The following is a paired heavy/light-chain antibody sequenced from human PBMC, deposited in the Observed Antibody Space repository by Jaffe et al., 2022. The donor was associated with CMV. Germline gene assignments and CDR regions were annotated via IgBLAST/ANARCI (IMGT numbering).Heavy chain of an antibody. J-gene: IGHJ6*02. CDR1: GYTFTGYY. V-gene: IGHV1-2*02. CDR3: ARSQSGGSGSYRTYYYYGMDV. CDR2: INPNSGGT. D-gene: IGHD3-10*01. Sequence: QVQLVQSGAEVKKPGASVKVSCKASGYTFTGYYMHWVRQAPGQGLEWMGWINPNSGGTNYAQKFQGRVTMTRDTSISTAYMELSRLRSDDTAVYYCARSQSGGSGSYRTYYYYGMDVWGQGTTVTVSS.
Light chain of an antibody. CDR3: CSYAGSSTLDMV. J-gene: IGLJ2*01. Sequence: QSALTQPASVSGSPGQSITISCTGTSSDVGSYNLVSWYQQHPGKAPKLMIYEVSKRPSGVSNRFSGSKSGNTASLTISGLQAEDEADYYCCSYAGSSTLDMVFGGGTKLTVL. V-gene: IGLV2-23*02. CDR2: EVS. CDR1: SSDVGSYNL.